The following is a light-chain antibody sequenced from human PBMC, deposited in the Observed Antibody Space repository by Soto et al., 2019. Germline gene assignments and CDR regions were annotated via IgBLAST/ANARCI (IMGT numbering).Light chain of an antibody. V-gene: IGKV1-5*01. CDR2: DAS. J-gene: IGKJ1*01. CDR3: QQYYSYPQT. CDR1: QSVGAW. Sequence: DIQMTQSPSTLSASVGDRVTITCRASQSVGAWLAWYQQKPGKAPKFLIYDASNLESGVPSRFSGSGSGTDFTLTISCLQSEDFATYYCQQYYSYPQTFGQGTKVDI.